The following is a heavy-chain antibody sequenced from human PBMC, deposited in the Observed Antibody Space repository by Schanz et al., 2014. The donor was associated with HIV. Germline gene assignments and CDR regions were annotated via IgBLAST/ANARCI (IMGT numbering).Heavy chain of an antibody. J-gene: IGHJ4*02. CDR1: GSPLSGYS. CDR2: ISGSSSKI. Sequence: DVQLVESGGGLIQPGESLTLSCITSGSPLSGYSMNWVRQAPGKGLEWVSSISGSSSKIYYAQSIKDRFIVSRDNAQNLVFLQLNSLRAEDTAVYFCARDGYNSLSRKDYYFDYWGQGTLVTVSS. V-gene: IGHV3-21*01. CDR3: ARDGYNSLSRKDYYFDY. D-gene: IGHD1-1*01.